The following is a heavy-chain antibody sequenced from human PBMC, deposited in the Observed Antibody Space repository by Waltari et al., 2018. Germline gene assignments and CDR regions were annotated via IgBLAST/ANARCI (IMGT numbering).Heavy chain of an antibody. J-gene: IGHJ5*01. CDR1: GFTFSTYW. Sequence: EVQLVESGGGLVQPGGSLRLSCSASGFTFSTYWMYWVRQPPGKGLEWVSRMPPDGNKREYADSVKGRFTISRDNTKNMLYLDMNSLRVEDAAMYYCARDDSWQRLAAWGHGTLVTVSS. V-gene: IGHV3-74*03. CDR2: MPPDGNKR. CDR3: ARDDSWQRLAA. D-gene: IGHD6-25*01.